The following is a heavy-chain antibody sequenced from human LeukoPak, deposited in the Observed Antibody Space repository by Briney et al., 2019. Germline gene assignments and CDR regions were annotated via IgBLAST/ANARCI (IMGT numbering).Heavy chain of an antibody. Sequence: SQTLSLTCTVSGGSISSGGYYWSWIRQPPGKGLEWIGYIYHSGSTYYNPSLKSRVTISVDRPKNQFSLKLSSVTAADTAVYYCARRGGYCSGGSCYDYFDYWGQGTLVTVSS. J-gene: IGHJ4*02. D-gene: IGHD2-15*01. CDR2: IYHSGST. CDR3: ARRGGYCSGGSCYDYFDY. V-gene: IGHV4-30-2*01. CDR1: GGSISSGGYY.